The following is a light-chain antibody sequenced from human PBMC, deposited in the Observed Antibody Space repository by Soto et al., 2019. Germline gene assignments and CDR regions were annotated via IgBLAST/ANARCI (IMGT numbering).Light chain of an antibody. Sequence: DIQMTQSPSNLSGSVGDRVTITCRASQTISSWLAWYQQKPGKAPKLLIYKAFTLKSGVPSRFSGSGSGTEFTLTISSLQPDDFATYYCQHYNSYSEAFGQGTKVQLK. CDR2: KAF. CDR3: QHYNSYSEA. CDR1: QTISSW. V-gene: IGKV1-5*03. J-gene: IGKJ1*01.